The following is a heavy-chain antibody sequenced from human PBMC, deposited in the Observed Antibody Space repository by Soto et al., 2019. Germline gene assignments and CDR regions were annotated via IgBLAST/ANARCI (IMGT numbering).Heavy chain of an antibody. J-gene: IGHJ6*02. CDR2: ISYDGSTK. CDR1: GFNFSDYY. CDR3: ARCYDILTGYPSCYGMDV. D-gene: IGHD3-9*01. Sequence: GGSQRLSCAASGFNFSDYYMSWIRKAPGKGLEWVSYISYDGSTKYYADSVKGRFTISRDNSKNTLYLQMNSLRAEDTAVYYCARCYDILTGYPSCYGMDVWGQGTTVTVSS. V-gene: IGHV3-11*04.